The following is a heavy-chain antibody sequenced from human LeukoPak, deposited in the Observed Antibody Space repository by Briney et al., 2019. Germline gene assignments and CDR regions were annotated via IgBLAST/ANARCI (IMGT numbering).Heavy chain of an antibody. CDR1: GYTFTSYG. CDR2: ISAYNGNT. J-gene: IGHJ6*02. V-gene: IGHV1-18*01. CDR3: ARGPHIVVVPAAIGEFYYYYYGMDV. Sequence: ASVTVSCKASGYTFTSYGISWVRQAPGQGLEWMGWISAYNGNTNYAQKLQGRVTMTTDTSTSTAYMELRSLRSEDTAVYYCARGPHIVVVPAAIGEFYYYYYGMDVWGQGTTVTVSS. D-gene: IGHD2-2*02.